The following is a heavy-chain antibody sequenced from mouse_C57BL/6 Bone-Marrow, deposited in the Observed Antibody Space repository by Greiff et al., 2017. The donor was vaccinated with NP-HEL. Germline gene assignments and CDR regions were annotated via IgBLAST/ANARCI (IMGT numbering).Heavy chain of an antibody. CDR2: VYPGSGSI. CDR1: GYTFTEYT. J-gene: IGHJ4*01. D-gene: IGHD2-4*01. Sequence: VQLQQSGAELVKPGASVKLSCKASGYTFTEYTIHWVKQRSGQGLEWIGWVYPGSGSIKYNEKFKDKATLTADKSSSTVYMELSRLTSEDSAVYCCARHGGLRRRLYYAMDYWGQGTSVTVSS. CDR3: ARHGGLRRRLYYAMDY. V-gene: IGHV1-62-2*01.